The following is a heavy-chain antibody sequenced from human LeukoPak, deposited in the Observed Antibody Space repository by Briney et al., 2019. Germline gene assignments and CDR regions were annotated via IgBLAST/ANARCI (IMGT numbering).Heavy chain of an antibody. J-gene: IGHJ6*04. Sequence: SVKVSCKASGGTFSSYAISWVRQAPGQGLEWMGGIIPIFGTANYAQKFQGRVTITADKSTSTAYMELSSLRSEDTAVYYCARDDHGDGSGSYHGMDVWGKGTTVTVSS. CDR3: ARDDHGDGSGSYHGMDV. CDR1: GGTFSSYA. D-gene: IGHD3-10*01. CDR2: IIPIFGTA. V-gene: IGHV1-69*06.